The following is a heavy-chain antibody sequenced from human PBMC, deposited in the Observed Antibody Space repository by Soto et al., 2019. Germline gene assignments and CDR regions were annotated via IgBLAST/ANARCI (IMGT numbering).Heavy chain of an antibody. J-gene: IGHJ5*02. CDR1: GYTLIELS. Sequence: GASVKVSCKVSGYTLIELSMHWVRQAPGKGLEWMGGFDPEDGETIYAQKFQGRVTMTEDTSTDTAYMELSSLRSEDTAVYYCATGYCSSTSCYKGEKDWFDPWGQGTLVTVSS. CDR3: ATGYCSSTSCYKGEKDWFDP. CDR2: FDPEDGET. D-gene: IGHD2-2*02. V-gene: IGHV1-24*01.